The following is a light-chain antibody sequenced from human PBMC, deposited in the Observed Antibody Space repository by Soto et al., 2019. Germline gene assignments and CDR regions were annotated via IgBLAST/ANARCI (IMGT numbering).Light chain of an antibody. CDR2: SSS. CDR3: LQTFNTHIT. Sequence: DIQMTQSPSSLSASAGDTVTITCRASQNIADYLSWYQQTPGKAPKLLIYSSSILHDGASSRFSGDGSGTAFTLTITGLQPEDFATYYCLQTFNTHITFGGGTTVEVK. J-gene: IGKJ4*01. V-gene: IGKV1-39*01. CDR1: QNIADY.